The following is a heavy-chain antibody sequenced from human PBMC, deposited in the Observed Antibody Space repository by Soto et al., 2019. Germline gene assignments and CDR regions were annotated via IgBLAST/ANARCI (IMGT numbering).Heavy chain of an antibody. J-gene: IGHJ5*02. CDR1: GFNFEDYA. CDR3: ARGRGALTVVSNWFDP. Sequence: RRLSCEGFGFNFEDYAMHWIRQAPGKGLEWVSGINWNGGITGYADSVKGRFTVSRDNANNSLHLEMSSLKTEDTALYYCARGRGALTVVSNWFDPWGQGTLVTVSS. D-gene: IGHD2-15*01. V-gene: IGHV3-9*01. CDR2: INWNGGIT.